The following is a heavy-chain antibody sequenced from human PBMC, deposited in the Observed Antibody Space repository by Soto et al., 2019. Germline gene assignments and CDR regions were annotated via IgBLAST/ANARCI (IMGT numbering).Heavy chain of an antibody. V-gene: IGHV3-7*01. CDR1: GFTFSMYW. D-gene: IGHD1-26*01. CDR2: IKRDSSEI. CDR3: SRNPVGLTLRLPFDI. Sequence: GGSLRLACAASGFTFSMYWMSWVRHAPGKGLEWVANIKRDSSEIDYVDSVKGRFTISRDNAKNSLYLQMNSLRDEDTAVYSCSRNPVGLTLRLPFDIWGPGTMVPVSS. J-gene: IGHJ3*02.